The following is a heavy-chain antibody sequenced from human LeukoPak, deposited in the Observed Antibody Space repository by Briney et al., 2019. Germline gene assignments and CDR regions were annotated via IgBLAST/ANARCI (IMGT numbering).Heavy chain of an antibody. D-gene: IGHD3-3*01. CDR1: GFTFSSYT. CDR2: ISYDGSNK. J-gene: IGHJ5*02. Sequence: QPGRSLRLSCAASGFTFSSYTIHWVRQAPGKGLEWVTIISYDGSNKYYADSVKGRFTISRDNSKNTLYLQVNSLRAEDTAVYYCARGGQGYDLNWFDPWGQGTLVTVSS. V-gene: IGHV3-30-3*01. CDR3: ARGGQGYDLNWFDP.